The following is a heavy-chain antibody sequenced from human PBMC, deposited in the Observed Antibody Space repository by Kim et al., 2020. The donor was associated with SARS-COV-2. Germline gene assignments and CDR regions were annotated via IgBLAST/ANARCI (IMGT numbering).Heavy chain of an antibody. CDR3: ARNDNWNQFNY. Sequence: SQTLSLTCTVSGGSISSYYWSWIRQPPEKGLEWIGYIYYSGSTDYNPSLRSRVTISVDTSKNQFSLKLTSVTAADTAVYYCARNDNWNQFNYWGQGTLVTVSS. D-gene: IGHD1-20*01. CDR1: GGSISSYY. CDR2: IYYSGST. J-gene: IGHJ4*02. V-gene: IGHV4-59*13.